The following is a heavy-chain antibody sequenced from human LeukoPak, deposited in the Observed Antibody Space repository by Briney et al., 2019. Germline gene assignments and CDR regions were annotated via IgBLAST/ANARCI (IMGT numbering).Heavy chain of an antibody. V-gene: IGHV3-23*01. CDR2: ISGSGNST. CDR1: GFTFNNYA. Sequence: GGSLRLSCAASGFTFNNYAMIWVRQAPGKGLEWVSVISGSGNSTYYADSVKGRFTISRDNAKNSLYLQMNSLRAEDTAVYYCARVGWFGGFYFDYWGQGILVTVSS. J-gene: IGHJ4*02. CDR3: ARVGWFGGFYFDY. D-gene: IGHD3-10*01.